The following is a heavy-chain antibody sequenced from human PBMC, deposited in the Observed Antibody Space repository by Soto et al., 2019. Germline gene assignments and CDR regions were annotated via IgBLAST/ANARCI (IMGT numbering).Heavy chain of an antibody. CDR3: ARGAYSSSWYFNWFDP. CDR1: GGSFSGYY. D-gene: IGHD6-13*01. J-gene: IGHJ5*02. Sequence: QVQLQQWGAGLLKPSETLSLTCAVYGGSFSGYYWSWIRQPPGKGLEWIGEINHSGSTNYNPSLKGRVTISVYTSKNQFSLKLSSVTAADTAVYYWARGAYSSSWYFNWFDPWGQGTLVTVSS. V-gene: IGHV4-34*01. CDR2: INHSGST.